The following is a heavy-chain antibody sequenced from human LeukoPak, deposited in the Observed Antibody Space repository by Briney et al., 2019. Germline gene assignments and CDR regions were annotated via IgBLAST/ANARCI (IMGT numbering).Heavy chain of an antibody. CDR2: ISYDGSNE. J-gene: IGHJ1*01. Sequence: PVRSLRLSCAASRSTFSSFAMHWVRQAPGKGLEWVAVISYDGSNEYYTDSVKGRFTISRDNSKNTLYLQMNSLRDEDTAVYYCARDTYRQWLTQGGYFQHWGQGTLVTASS. CDR1: RSTFSSFA. V-gene: IGHV3-30*10. D-gene: IGHD6-19*01. CDR3: ARDTYRQWLTQGGYFQH.